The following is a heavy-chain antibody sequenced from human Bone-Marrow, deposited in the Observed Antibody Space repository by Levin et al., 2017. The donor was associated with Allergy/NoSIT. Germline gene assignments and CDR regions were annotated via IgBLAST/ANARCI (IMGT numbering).Heavy chain of an antibody. CDR3: AKDSGRQYCSGGTCYSGIDYFDS. V-gene: IGHV3-23*01. Sequence: GGSLRLSCKASGFTFNTHAMSWVRQAPGKGLEWVSGISDNGGRTFYADSVKGRFTVSRDNAQNTLYLQLSSLRGDDTAIYYCAKDSGRQYCSGGTCYSGIDYFDSWGQGTLVTASS. J-gene: IGHJ4*02. D-gene: IGHD2-15*01. CDR1: GFTFNTHA. CDR2: ISDNGGRT.